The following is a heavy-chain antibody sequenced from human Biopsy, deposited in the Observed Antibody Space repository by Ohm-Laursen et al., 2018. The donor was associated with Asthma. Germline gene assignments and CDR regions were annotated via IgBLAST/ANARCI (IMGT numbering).Heavy chain of an antibody. CDR1: GVSISSDY. V-gene: IGHV4-59*12. D-gene: IGHD3-3*01. CDR2: IYYSGTT. J-gene: IGHJ6*02. CDR3: ARDRRVRFLEWPPAMDV. Sequence: SETLSLTCPVSGVSISSDYWSWIRQPPGKGLEWIGHIYYSGTTYYNPSLKSRVTISVDTSKNQFSLKLTSVTAADTAVYYCARDRRVRFLEWPPAMDVWGQGTTVTVSS.